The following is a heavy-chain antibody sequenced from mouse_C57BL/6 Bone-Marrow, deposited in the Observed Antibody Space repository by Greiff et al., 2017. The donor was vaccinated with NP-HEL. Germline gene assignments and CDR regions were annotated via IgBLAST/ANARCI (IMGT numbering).Heavy chain of an antibody. CDR2: IDPEDGET. Sequence: EVQLQQSEAELVKPGASVKLSCTASGFNIKDYYMHWVKQRTEQGLEWIGRIDPEDGETKYAPKFQGKATITADTSSKTAYLQLSSLTSEDTAVSYCASNLLWYAWFAYWGQGTLVTVSA. V-gene: IGHV14-2*01. J-gene: IGHJ3*01. D-gene: IGHD2-1*01. CDR1: GFNIKDYY. CDR3: ASNLLWYAWFAY.